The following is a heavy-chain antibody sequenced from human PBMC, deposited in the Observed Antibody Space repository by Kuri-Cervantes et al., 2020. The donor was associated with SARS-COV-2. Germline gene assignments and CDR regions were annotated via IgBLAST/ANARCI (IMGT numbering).Heavy chain of an antibody. CDR1: GFAISASHY. D-gene: IGHD4-23*01. Sequence: SETLSLTCTVSGFAISASHYWGWIRQTPGQGLEWIGSIYHSGTTYYNPSLRSRVTISVDTSKNQFSLKLSSVTAADTAVYYCARGTTVVTHVRSGFDYWGQGTLVTSPQ. V-gene: IGHV4-38-2*02. CDR2: IYHSGTT. CDR3: ARGTTVVTHVRSGFDY. J-gene: IGHJ4*02.